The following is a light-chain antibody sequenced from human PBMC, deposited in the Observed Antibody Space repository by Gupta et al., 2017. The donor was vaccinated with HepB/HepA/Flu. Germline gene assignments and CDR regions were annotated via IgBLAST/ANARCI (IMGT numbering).Light chain of an antibody. CDR2: DVS. CDR3: TSCTTSSTGV. Sequence: QSALTQPASVSGSPGQSITISCTGTSSDIGAYNYVSWYQQHPGKAPKLMIFDVSNRPSGVSNRFSGSKSGITASLTISGLQAEDEADYYCTSCTTSSTGVFGSGTKVTVL. CDR1: SSDIGAYNY. V-gene: IGLV2-14*03. J-gene: IGLJ1*01.